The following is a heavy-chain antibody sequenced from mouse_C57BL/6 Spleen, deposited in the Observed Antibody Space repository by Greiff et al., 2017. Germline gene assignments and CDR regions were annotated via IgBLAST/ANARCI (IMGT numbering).Heavy chain of an antibody. Sequence: VQLQQPGAELVRPGSSVKLSCKASGYTFTSHWMDWVKQRPGQGLEWIGNIYPSGSATHYNQKFKDKATLTVDKSSSTAYMQLSSLTYEDSAVYYGARDYGSTLDYWGQGTTLTVSS. J-gene: IGHJ2*01. CDR2: IYPSGSAT. CDR3: ARDYGSTLDY. D-gene: IGHD1-1*01. V-gene: IGHV1-61*01. CDR1: GYTFTSHW.